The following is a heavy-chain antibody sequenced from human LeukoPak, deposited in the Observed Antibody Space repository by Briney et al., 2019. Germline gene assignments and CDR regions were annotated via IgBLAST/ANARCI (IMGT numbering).Heavy chain of an antibody. CDR2: IGTAGDT. Sequence: GGSLRLSCAASGFTFSSYDMHWVRHATGKGLEWVSAIGTAGDTYYPGSVKGRFTISRENAKNSLYPQMNSLRAGDTAVYYCARGADYGDYELDYWGQGTLVTVSS. V-gene: IGHV3-13*01. D-gene: IGHD4-17*01. CDR3: ARGADYGDYELDY. CDR1: GFTFSSYD. J-gene: IGHJ4*02.